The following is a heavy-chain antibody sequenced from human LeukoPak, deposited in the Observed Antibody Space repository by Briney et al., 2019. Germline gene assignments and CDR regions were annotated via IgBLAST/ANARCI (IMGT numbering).Heavy chain of an antibody. CDR3: ARGILSGPPLDAFDF. Sequence: PGGSLRLSCVASGFAFSNYQMNWVRQAPGKGLEWVSYIAKTGTTFFYADSVKGRFTISRDNVKNLLYLQMNSLRAEDTAVYYCARGILSGPPLDAFDFWGQGTMVTVSS. J-gene: IGHJ3*01. V-gene: IGHV3-48*03. CDR2: IAKTGTTF. CDR1: GFAFSNYQ.